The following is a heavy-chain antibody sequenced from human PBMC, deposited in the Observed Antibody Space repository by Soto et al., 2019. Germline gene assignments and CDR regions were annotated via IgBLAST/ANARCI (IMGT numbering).Heavy chain of an antibody. V-gene: IGHV4-39*01. CDR3: ARRGPVAGIDY. CDR1: GGSISSSSYY. D-gene: IGHD6-19*01. J-gene: IGHJ4*02. Sequence: QLQLQESGPGLVKPSETLSLTCTVSGGSISSSSYYWGWIRQPPGKGLEWIGSIYYSGSTYYNPSLKSRVTISVDTSKNQFSLKLSSVTAADTAVYYCARRGPVAGIDYWGQGTLVTVSS. CDR2: IYYSGST.